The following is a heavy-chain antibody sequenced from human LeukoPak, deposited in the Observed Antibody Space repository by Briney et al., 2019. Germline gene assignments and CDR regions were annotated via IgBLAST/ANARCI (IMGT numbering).Heavy chain of an antibody. V-gene: IGHV3-30*15. J-gene: IGHJ4*02. D-gene: IGHD4-23*01. CDR1: GFTLAYYA. CDR2: TSYDGNKK. Sequence: GRSLRLSCAASGFTLAYYAMHWVRQAPGKGLEWVAVTSYDGNKKYYADSVKGRFTISRDSSKNTLYLQMSSLRAEDTAVYYCARSSYDYGGIEGPFDYWGQGTLVTVSS. CDR3: ARSSYDYGGIEGPFDY.